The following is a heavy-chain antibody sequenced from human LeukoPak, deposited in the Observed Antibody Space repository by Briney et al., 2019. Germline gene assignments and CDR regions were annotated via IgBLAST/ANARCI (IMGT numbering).Heavy chain of an antibody. Sequence: GGSLRLSCAASGFTFSDHYMDWVRQAPGQGLEWVGHTGNKANSYTTEYAASVKGRFTISRDDSKNSLYLQMNSLKTEDTAVYYCARGGYSSSSFYGMDVWGQGTRSPSP. D-gene: IGHD6-6*01. J-gene: IGHJ6*02. CDR2: TGNKANSYTT. CDR3: ARGGYSSSSFYGMDV. CDR1: GFTFSDHY. V-gene: IGHV3-72*01.